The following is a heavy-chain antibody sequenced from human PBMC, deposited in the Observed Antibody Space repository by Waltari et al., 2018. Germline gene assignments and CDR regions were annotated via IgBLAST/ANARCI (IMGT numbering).Heavy chain of an antibody. V-gene: IGHV3-30*03. CDR3: ARGSAGKPLDN. CDR2: ITYDVVRK. CDR1: GFTFIWHG. D-gene: IGHD2-15*01. J-gene: IGHJ4*02. Sequence: QVRLGESGGGLVKWGGSLGFSCEASGFTFIWHGLCWAREAPGRGLGLSAFITYDVVRKFYSDSLKCIFTISRDNSKYILFLDMNNLRLDETAVYSCARGSAGKPLDNWGQGALFTVAS.